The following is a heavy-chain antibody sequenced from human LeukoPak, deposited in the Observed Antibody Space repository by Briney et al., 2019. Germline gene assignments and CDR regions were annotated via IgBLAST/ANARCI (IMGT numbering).Heavy chain of an antibody. CDR3: ARVTMGASIANYYYYYMDV. V-gene: IGHV3-64*02. Sequence: GGSLRLSCAASGFTFSSYTMHWVRQAPGKGLEYVSAIISNGGSTHYADSVKGRFTISRDNSKNTLFLQMGSLRAEDMAVYYCARVTMGASIANYYYYYMDVWGTGTTVTVSS. CDR2: IISNGGST. CDR1: GFTFSSYT. J-gene: IGHJ6*03. D-gene: IGHD3-3*01.